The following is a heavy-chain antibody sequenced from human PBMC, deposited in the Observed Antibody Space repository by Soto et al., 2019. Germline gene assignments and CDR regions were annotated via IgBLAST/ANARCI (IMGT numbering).Heavy chain of an antibody. V-gene: IGHV1-2*02. D-gene: IGHD1-7*01. Sequence: ASVKVSCKASGYTFTGYYMHWVRQAPGQGLEWMGWINPNSGGTNYAQKFQGRVTMTRDTSISTAYMELSRLRSDDTAVYYCARDKRRTGTSYYYYGMDVWGQGTTVTVSS. CDR1: GYTFTGYY. CDR2: INPNSGGT. CDR3: ARDKRRTGTSYYYYGMDV. J-gene: IGHJ6*02.